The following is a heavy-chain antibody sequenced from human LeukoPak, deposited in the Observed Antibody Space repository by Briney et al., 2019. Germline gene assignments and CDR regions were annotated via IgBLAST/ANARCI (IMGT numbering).Heavy chain of an antibody. Sequence: GASVTVSCKASGYTFTSYGISWVRQAPGQGLEWMGWISAYNGNTNYAQKLQGGVTMTTDTSTSTAYMELRSLRSDDTAVYYCARVTITFGGVIVSPSPDWFDPWGQGTLVTVSS. CDR2: ISAYNGNT. J-gene: IGHJ5*02. D-gene: IGHD3-16*02. V-gene: IGHV1-18*01. CDR1: GYTFTSYG. CDR3: ARVTITFGGVIVSPSPDWFDP.